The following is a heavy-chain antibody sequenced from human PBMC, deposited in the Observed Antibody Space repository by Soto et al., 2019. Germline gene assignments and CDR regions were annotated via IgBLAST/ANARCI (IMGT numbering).Heavy chain of an antibody. CDR2: ISAYKGKT. J-gene: IGHJ4*02. CDR1: GYTFTSYG. V-gene: IGHV1-18*01. D-gene: IGHD3-10*01. Sequence: ASVKVSCKASGYTFTSYGISWVRQAPGQGLERKGWISAYKGKTNYTQKLQGKETMTTNKSTSTTNKEKRSMRSNDTAMYYCARDKGDGSGSYYGYWGQGALVTVSS. CDR3: ARDKGDGSGSYYGY.